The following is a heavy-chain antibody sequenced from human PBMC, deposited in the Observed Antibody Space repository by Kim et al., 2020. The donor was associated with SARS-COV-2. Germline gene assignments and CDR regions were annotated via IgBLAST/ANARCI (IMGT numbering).Heavy chain of an antibody. J-gene: IGHJ6*02. D-gene: IGHD3-9*01. Sequence: KFQGRVTITADESTSTAYMELSSLRSEDTAVYYCAAATRLVIAPFYGMDVWGQGTTVTVSS. V-gene: IGHV1-69*01. CDR3: AAATRLVIAPFYGMDV.